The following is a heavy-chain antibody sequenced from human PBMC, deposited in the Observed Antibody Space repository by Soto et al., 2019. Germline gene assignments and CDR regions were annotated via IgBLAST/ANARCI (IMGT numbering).Heavy chain of an antibody. CDR1: GYTFTSYG. CDR2: ISAYNGNT. D-gene: IGHD3-10*01. CDR3: ARKTYYDGAGLPGGMDV. J-gene: IGHJ6*02. Sequence: QVQLVQSGAEVKKPGASVKVSCKASGYTFTSYGISWVRQAPGQGLEWMGWISAYNGNTNYAQKLQGRVTMTTDTPMSQXYMERRSLRSDDTAVYYCARKTYYDGAGLPGGMDVWGQGTTVTVSS. V-gene: IGHV1-18*01.